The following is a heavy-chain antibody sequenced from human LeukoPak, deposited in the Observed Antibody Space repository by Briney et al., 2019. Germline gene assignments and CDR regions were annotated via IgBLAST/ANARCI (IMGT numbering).Heavy chain of an antibody. CDR1: GYTLTELS. J-gene: IGHJ6*02. CDR2: FDPEDGET. V-gene: IGHV1-24*01. Sequence: ASVKVSCKVSGYTLTELSMHWVRQAPGKGLEWMGGFDPEDGETIYAQKFQGRVTMTTDTSTSTAYMELRSLRSDDTAVYYCATTSDPYYYYGMDVWGQGTTVTVSS. CDR3: ATTSDPYYYYGMDV.